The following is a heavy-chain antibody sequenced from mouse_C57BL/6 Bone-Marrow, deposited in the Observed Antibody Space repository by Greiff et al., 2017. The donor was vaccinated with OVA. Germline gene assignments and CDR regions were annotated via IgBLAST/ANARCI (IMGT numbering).Heavy chain of an antibody. CDR2: IYPGDGDT. V-gene: IGHV1-82*01. CDR1: GYAFSSSW. J-gene: IGHJ3*01. D-gene: IGHD1-1*01. CDR3: AREGDYAWFAY. Sequence: VQLHQSGPELVKPGASVKISCKASGYAFSSSWMNWVKQRPGRGLEWIGRIYPGDGDTNYNGKFKGKATLTADKSSSAAYMQRSSLTSEDSAVYFCAREGDYAWFAYWGQGTLVTVSA.